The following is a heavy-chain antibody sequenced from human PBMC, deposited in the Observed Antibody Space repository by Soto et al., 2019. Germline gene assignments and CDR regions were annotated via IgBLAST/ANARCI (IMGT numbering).Heavy chain of an antibody. D-gene: IGHD6-6*01. Sequence: ASVKVSCKASGYTFTGYYMQWVRQAPGQGLEWMGWINPNSGGTNYAQKFQGWVTMTRDTSISTAYMELSRLRSDDTAVYYCARDFYSSSAPDYYYGMDVWGQGTTVTVYS. CDR1: GYTFTGYY. CDR3: ARDFYSSSAPDYYYGMDV. V-gene: IGHV1-2*04. J-gene: IGHJ6*02. CDR2: INPNSGGT.